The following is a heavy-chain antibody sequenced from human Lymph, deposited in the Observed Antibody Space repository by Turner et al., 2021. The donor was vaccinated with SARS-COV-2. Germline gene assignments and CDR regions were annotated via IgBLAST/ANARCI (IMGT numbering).Heavy chain of an antibody. CDR1: GYTFSSNY. Sequence: QVQLVQSGAEVKKPGAAVKVSCKASGYTFSSNYMHWVRQVPGQGLEWRGIFNPSGGNTRYAKRLQGRVSMNGDTSASTEYMELSSLRSEDSAGYYCARDVRVIPSSNRCAYWGQGTLVTVSS. CDR3: ARDVRVIPSSNRCAY. V-gene: IGHV1-46*01. CDR2: FNPSGGNT. D-gene: IGHD2-2*01. J-gene: IGHJ4*02.